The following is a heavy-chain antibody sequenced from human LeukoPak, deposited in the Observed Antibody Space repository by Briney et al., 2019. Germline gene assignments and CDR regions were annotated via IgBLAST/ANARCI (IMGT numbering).Heavy chain of an antibody. V-gene: IGHV4-59*01. J-gene: IGHJ6*02. Sequence: SETLSLTCTVSGVSISSYYWSWIRQPPGKGLEWIGYIYYSGSTNYNPSLKSRVTISVDTSKNQFSLKLSSVTAADTAIYYCARGRLTGSNYGMDVWGQGTTVTVSS. CDR2: IYYSGST. CDR1: GVSISSYY. CDR3: ARGRLTGSNYGMDV.